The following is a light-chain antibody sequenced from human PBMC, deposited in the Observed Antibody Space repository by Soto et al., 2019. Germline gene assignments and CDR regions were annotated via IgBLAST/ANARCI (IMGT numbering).Light chain of an antibody. CDR1: NSNIGTNL. V-gene: IGLV1-47*02. J-gene: IGLJ2*01. Sequence: QSVLTQPPSASGTPGQRVTISCSGSNSNIGTNLVFWYQHLPGTAPKLLLFSNDQRPSGVPDRFSGSRSGTSASLAISGLRSEDEAHYYCAAWDDSLGALFGGGTQLTVL. CDR3: AAWDDSLGAL. CDR2: SND.